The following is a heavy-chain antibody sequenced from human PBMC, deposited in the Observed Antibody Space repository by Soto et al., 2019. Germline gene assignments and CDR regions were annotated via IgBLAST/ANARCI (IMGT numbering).Heavy chain of an antibody. Sequence: EVQLLESGGALAQPGGSLRLSCAASGSTFSAFCMNWVRQAPGKGLEWVSAISRSGDITYYADSVKGRFTISRDNSKNTLYLEMNSLTGDDKAVYYCAKGGFWVHYGMDVWGQGTTVIVSS. CDR2: ISRSGDIT. V-gene: IGHV3-23*01. CDR3: AKGGFWVHYGMDV. J-gene: IGHJ6*02. CDR1: GSTFSAFC. D-gene: IGHD2-15*01.